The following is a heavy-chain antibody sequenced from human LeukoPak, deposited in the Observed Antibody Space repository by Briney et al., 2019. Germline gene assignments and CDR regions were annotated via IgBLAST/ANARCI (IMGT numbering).Heavy chain of an antibody. CDR1: GFTFSSYW. CDR3: ARVREDFWSGYYDY. V-gene: IGHV3-7*01. D-gene: IGHD3-3*01. Sequence: AGGSLRLSCAASGFTFSSYWMSWVRQAPGKGLEWVANIKQDGSEKYYVDSVKGRFTISRDNAKNSLYLQMNSLRAEDTAVYYCARVREDFWSGYYDYWGQGTLVTVSS. CDR2: IKQDGSEK. J-gene: IGHJ4*02.